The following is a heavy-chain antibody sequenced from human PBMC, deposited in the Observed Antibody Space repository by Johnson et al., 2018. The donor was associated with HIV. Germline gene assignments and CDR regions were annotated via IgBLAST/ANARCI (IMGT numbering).Heavy chain of an antibody. V-gene: IGHV3-30-3*02. D-gene: IGHD4-23*01. Sequence: QVQLVESGGGVVQPGRSLRLSCAASGFTFSSYAMHWVRQAPGKGLEWVAVISYDGSKKYYADSVKGRFTISRDNSKKTLYLQMNSLRTEDTAVYYCAKSPGKDHGGKSGAFDIWGQGTMVTVSS. CDR3: AKSPGKDHGGKSGAFDI. J-gene: IGHJ3*02. CDR1: GFTFSSYA. CDR2: ISYDGSKK.